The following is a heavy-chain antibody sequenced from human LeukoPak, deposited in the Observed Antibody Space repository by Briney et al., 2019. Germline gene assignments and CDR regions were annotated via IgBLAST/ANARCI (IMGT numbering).Heavy chain of an antibody. Sequence: GGSLRLSCAASGFTFSSYAMSWVRQAPGKGLEWVSAISGSGGSTYYADSVKGRFTISRDNSKNTLYLQMNSLRAEDTAVYYCAKEGRITMVRGVPKNTYDYWGQGTLVTVSS. V-gene: IGHV3-23*01. D-gene: IGHD3-10*01. J-gene: IGHJ4*02. CDR2: ISGSGGST. CDR3: AKEGRITMVRGVPKNTYDY. CDR1: GFTFSSYA.